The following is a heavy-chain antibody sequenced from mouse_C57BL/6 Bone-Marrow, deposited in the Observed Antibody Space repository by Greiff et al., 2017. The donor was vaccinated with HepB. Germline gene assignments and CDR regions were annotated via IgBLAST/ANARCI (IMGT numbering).Heavy chain of an antibody. CDR1: GFTFSDYY. CDR2: INYDGSST. D-gene: IGHD2-10*02. V-gene: IGHV5-16*01. Sequence: DVHLVESEGGLVQPGSSMKLSCTASGFTFSDYYMAWVRQVPEKGLEWVANINYDGSSTYYLDSLKSRFIISRDNAKNILYLQMSSLKSEDTATYYCARESPRAMDYWGQGTSVTVSS. CDR3: ARESPRAMDY. J-gene: IGHJ4*01.